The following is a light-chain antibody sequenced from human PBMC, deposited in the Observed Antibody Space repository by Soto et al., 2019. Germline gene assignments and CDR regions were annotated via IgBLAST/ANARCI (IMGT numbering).Light chain of an antibody. CDR1: GSNIGAGFD. J-gene: IGLJ2*01. CDR3: QCYDTGLSGPVV. V-gene: IGLV1-40*01. CDR2: GNT. Sequence: QSVLTQPPSLSGAPGQNIIISCTGGGSNIGAGFDVHWYQQLPGTAPKLLIYGNTNRPSGVPDRFSGSKSGTSASLVITGLQADDEADYYCQCYDTGLSGPVVFGGGTKLTVL.